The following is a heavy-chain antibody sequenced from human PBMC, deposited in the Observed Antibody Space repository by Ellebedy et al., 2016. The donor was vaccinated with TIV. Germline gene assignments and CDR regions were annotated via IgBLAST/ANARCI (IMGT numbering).Heavy chain of an antibody. D-gene: IGHD1-26*01. Sequence: GGSLKISCAASGFTFSNYWMHWVRQAPGKGLVWVSRINSDGSATNHADSVKGRFTISRDNAKNTLYLQMNSLRDDDTAIYYCVRDPYSYGPWGQGTLVTVSS. J-gene: IGHJ5*02. CDR2: INSDGSAT. CDR3: VRDPYSYGP. V-gene: IGHV3-74*01. CDR1: GFTFSNYW.